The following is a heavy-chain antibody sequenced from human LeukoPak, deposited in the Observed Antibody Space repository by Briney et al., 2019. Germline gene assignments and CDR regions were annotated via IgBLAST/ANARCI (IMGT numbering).Heavy chain of an antibody. V-gene: IGHV3-20*04. CDR2: LNWIGGSP. CDR3: ARDFQDSSGYYPGYFDY. D-gene: IGHD3-22*01. CDR1: GFTFDDYA. J-gene: IGHJ4*02. Sequence: GGSLRLSCAASGFTFDDYAMGWGPRGPGKGLGWGFGLNWIGGSPGYADSVKGRFTISRDNAKNSLYLQMNSLRAEDTAFYYCARDFQDSSGYYPGYFDYWGQGTLVTVSS.